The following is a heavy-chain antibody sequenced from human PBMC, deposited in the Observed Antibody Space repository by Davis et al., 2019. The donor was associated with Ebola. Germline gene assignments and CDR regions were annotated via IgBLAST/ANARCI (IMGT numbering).Heavy chain of an antibody. CDR3: ARGGYD. CDR2: ISYDGSNK. CDR1: GFTFSSYG. V-gene: IGHV3-30*03. D-gene: IGHD6-13*01. Sequence: GESLKISCAASGFTFSSYGMHWVRQAPGKGLEWVAVISYDGSNKYYADPVKGRFTISRDNSKNTLYLQMNSLRAEDTAVYYCARGGYDWGQGTLVTVSS. J-gene: IGHJ4*02.